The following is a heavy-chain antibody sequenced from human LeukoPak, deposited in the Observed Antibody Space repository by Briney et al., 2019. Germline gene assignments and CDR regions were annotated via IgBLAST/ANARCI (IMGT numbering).Heavy chain of an antibody. CDR2: ISYDGSNK. CDR3: AKDKGSSWYYYYGMDV. D-gene: IGHD6-13*01. CDR1: GFTFSSYG. Sequence: GGSLRLSCAAFGFTFSSYGMHWVRQAPGKGLEWVAVISYDGSNKYYADSVKGRFTISRDNSKNTLYLQMNSLRTEDTAVYYCAKDKGSSWYYYYGMDVWGQGTTVTVSS. J-gene: IGHJ6*02. V-gene: IGHV3-30*18.